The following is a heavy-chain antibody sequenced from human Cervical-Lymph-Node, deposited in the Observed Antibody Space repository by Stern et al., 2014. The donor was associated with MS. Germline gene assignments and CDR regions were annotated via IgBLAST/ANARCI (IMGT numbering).Heavy chain of an antibody. V-gene: IGHV1-69*01. J-gene: IGHJ4*02. Sequence: QVPLVQSGAEVKKPGSSVKVSCKVSGASFSTNAISWVRQAPGQELEWMGAIVSIFDKANYAQRFRGRVTITADESTSTAYLDLSSLRSGDTAVYFCTREHHGGNFASWGQGTLVTVSS. CDR2: IVSIFDKA. CDR3: TREHHGGNFAS. CDR1: GASFSTNA. D-gene: IGHD4-23*01.